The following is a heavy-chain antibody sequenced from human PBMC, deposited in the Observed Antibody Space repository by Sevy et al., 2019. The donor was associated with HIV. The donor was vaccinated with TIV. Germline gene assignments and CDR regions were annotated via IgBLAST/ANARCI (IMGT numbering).Heavy chain of an antibody. CDR1: GFTVSSNY. D-gene: IGHD6-13*01. CDR3: ARDRIAAAGTYYYGMDV. CDR2: IYSGGST. J-gene: IGHJ6*02. V-gene: IGHV3-53*01. Sequence: GGSLRLSCAASGFTVSSNYMSWIRQAPGKGLEWVSVIYSGGSTYYADSVKGRFTISRDNSKNTLYLQMNSLRAEDTAVYYCARDRIAAAGTYYYGMDVWGQGTTVTVSS.